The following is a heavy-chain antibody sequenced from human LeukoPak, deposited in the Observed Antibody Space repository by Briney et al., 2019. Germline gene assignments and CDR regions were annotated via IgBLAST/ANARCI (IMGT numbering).Heavy chain of an antibody. CDR1: GGSISSYY. J-gene: IGHJ6*03. D-gene: IGHD4-17*01. CDR2: TYYSGST. V-gene: IGHV4-59*01. Sequence: PSETLSLTCTVSGGSISSYYWSWIRQPPGKGLEWIGYTYYSGSTNYNPSLKSRVTISVDTSKNQFSLRLNSVTAADTAVYYCASTTVTTLPPTYYYYYYMDVWGKGTTVTVSS. CDR3: ASTTVTTLPPTYYYYYYMDV.